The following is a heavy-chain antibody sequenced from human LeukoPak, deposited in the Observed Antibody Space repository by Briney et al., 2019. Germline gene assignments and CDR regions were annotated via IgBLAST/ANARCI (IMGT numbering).Heavy chain of an antibody. CDR1: GFTFSSYG. D-gene: IGHD1-1*01. V-gene: IGHV3-33*01. J-gene: IGHJ4*02. Sequence: PGKSLRLSCAASGFTFSSYGMHWVRQAPGKGLEWVAVIWYDGTNKYYVDSVKGRFTISRDNAKNTLYLQMNSLRAEDTAVYYCARVDKDWNDGPFDYWGQGTLVTVSS. CDR3: ARVDKDWNDGPFDY. CDR2: IWYDGTNK.